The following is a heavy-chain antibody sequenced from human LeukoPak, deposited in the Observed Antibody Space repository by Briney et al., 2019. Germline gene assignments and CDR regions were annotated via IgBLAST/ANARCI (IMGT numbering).Heavy chain of an antibody. CDR3: ARTPDRLWFGELLAPNFDY. J-gene: IGHJ4*02. V-gene: IGHV3-11*03. D-gene: IGHD3-10*01. CDR1: GFTFSDYY. Sequence: GGALRLSCAASGFTFSDYYMSWIRQAPGKGLEWASYISSSSSYTNYADSVKGRFTISRDNAKNSLYLQMNSLRAEDTAVYYCARTPDRLWFGELLAPNFDYWGRGTLVTVSS. CDR2: ISSSSSYT.